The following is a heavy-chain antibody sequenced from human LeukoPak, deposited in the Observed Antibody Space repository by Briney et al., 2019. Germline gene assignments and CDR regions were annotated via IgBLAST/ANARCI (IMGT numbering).Heavy chain of an antibody. CDR2: ISDSAFST. J-gene: IGHJ4*02. D-gene: IGHD3-10*01. V-gene: IGHV3-43*02. Sequence: PGGSLRLSCTTSGFTFSRYAMNWVRQAPGKGLEWVSDISDSAFSTNYADSVKGRFTISRDNSKNSLYLQMNSLRAEDTALYYCAKDIGSYGSGSYWVDYWGQGALVTVSS. CDR3: AKDIGSYGSGSYWVDY. CDR1: GFTFSRYA.